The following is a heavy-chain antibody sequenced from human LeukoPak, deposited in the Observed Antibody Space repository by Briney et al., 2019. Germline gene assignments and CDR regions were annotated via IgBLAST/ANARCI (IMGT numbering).Heavy chain of an antibody. CDR1: GFTFSSYA. D-gene: IGHD4-11*01. Sequence: PGGSLRLSCAASGFTFSSYAMSWVRRAPGKGLEWVSAISGSGGSTYYADSVKGRFTISRDNSKNTLYLQMNSLRAEDTAVCYCAKFPGTVTKYYFDYWGQGTLVTASS. J-gene: IGHJ4*02. CDR2: ISGSGGST. V-gene: IGHV3-23*01. CDR3: AKFPGTVTKYYFDY.